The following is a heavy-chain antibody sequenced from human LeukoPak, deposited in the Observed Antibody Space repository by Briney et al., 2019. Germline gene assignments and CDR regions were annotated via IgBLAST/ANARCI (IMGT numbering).Heavy chain of an antibody. CDR2: IIPFLGIA. CDR3: ARDIAAAGTKDSYNWFDP. CDR1: GGTFTTYA. D-gene: IGHD6-13*01. J-gene: IGHJ5*02. V-gene: IGHV1-69*04. Sequence: SVKVSSKASGGTFTTYAISWVRQAPGQGLDWMGRIIPFLGIANYAQKFQGRVTITADKSTSTAYMELSSLRSEDTAVYYCARDIAAAGTKDSYNWFDPWGQGTLVTVSS.